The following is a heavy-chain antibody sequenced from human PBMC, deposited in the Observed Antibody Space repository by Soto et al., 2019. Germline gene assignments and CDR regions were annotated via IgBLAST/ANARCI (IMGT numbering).Heavy chain of an antibody. Sequence: QVQLQESGPGLVKPSQTLSLTCTVSGGSISSGGYYWSWIRQHPGKGLEWIGYIYYSGSTYYNPSLKSRVTISVDTSKNQFSLKLSSVTAADTAVYYCAREVPNMGPPSYYYYGMDVWGQGTTVTVSS. D-gene: IGHD3-10*01. V-gene: IGHV4-31*03. CDR3: AREVPNMGPPSYYYYGMDV. J-gene: IGHJ6*02. CDR1: GGSISSGGYY. CDR2: IYYSGST.